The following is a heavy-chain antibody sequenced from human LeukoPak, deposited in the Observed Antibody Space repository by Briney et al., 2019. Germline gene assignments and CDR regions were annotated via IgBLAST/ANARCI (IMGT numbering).Heavy chain of an antibody. CDR3: ARGGTPSYYYYMDV. D-gene: IGHD3-16*01. Sequence: ASVKVSYKASGYTFTSYGITWVRQAPGEGLEWMGWISVYNDKTNYAQKLQGRVTMTTETSTSTAYMELRSLRSDDTAVYYCARGGTPSYYYYMDVWGKGPRSPSP. J-gene: IGHJ6*03. CDR1: GYTFTSYG. V-gene: IGHV1-18*01. CDR2: ISVYNDKT.